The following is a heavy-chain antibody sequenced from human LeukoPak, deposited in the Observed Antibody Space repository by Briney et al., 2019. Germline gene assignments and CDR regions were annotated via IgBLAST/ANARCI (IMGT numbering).Heavy chain of an antibody. D-gene: IGHD3-10*01. CDR2: IIPIFGTA. J-gene: IGHJ6*04. CDR3: AREKGFGENYYYYGMDV. V-gene: IGHV1-69*13. CDR1: GGTFSSYA. Sequence: GASVNVSCTASGGTFSSYAISWVRQAPGQGLEWMGGIIPIFGTANYAQKFQGRVTITADESTSTAYMELSSLRSEDTAVYYCAREKGFGENYYYYGMDVWGKGTTVTVSS.